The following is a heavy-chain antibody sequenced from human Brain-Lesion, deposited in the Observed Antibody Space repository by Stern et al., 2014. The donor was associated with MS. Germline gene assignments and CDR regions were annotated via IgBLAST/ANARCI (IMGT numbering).Heavy chain of an antibody. CDR1: GFTFSSYG. CDR3: AKGALGERIAGRYGMDV. Sequence: QVQLGQSGGGVVQPGRSLRLSCAASGFTFSSYGMHWVRQAPGKGLEWVAVISYDGSNKYYADSVKGRFTISRDNSKNTLYLQMNSLRAEDTAVYYCAKGALGERIAGRYGMDVWGQGPTVTVSS. V-gene: IGHV3-30*18. D-gene: IGHD6-13*01. CDR2: ISYDGSNK. J-gene: IGHJ6*02.